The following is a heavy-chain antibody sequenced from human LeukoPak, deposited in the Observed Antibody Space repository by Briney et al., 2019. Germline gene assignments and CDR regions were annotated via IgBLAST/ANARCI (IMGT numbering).Heavy chain of an antibody. D-gene: IGHD6-13*01. V-gene: IGHV3-30-3*01. CDR3: ARARESSSNDAFDI. Sequence: GRSLSLSCAASGFTFSSYAMHWVRQAPGKGLEWVAVISYDGSNKYYADSVKGRFTISRDNSKNTLYLQMNSLRAEDTAVYYCARARESSSNDAFDIWGQGTMVTVSS. J-gene: IGHJ3*02. CDR1: GFTFSSYA. CDR2: ISYDGSNK.